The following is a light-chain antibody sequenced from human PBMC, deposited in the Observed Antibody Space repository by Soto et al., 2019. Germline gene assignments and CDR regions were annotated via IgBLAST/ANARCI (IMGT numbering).Light chain of an antibody. CDR2: DAS. CDR3: QQYNSYPLT. J-gene: IGKJ4*01. CDR1: QSISSW. Sequence: DIQITQSPSSLSSSVLERFTITCRASQSISSWLAWYQQKPGKAPKLLIYDASSLESGVPSRFSGSGSGTEFTLTISSLQPDDFATYYCQQYNSYPLTFGGGTKVDI. V-gene: IGKV1-5*01.